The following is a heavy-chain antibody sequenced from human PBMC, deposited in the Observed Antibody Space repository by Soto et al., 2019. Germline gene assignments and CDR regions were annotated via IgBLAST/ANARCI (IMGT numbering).Heavy chain of an antibody. CDR1: GGTFSTYT. CDR2: IIPLLDVT. J-gene: IGHJ4*02. CDR3: GRDSRTVRYDDS. V-gene: IGHV1-69*04. Sequence: SVKVSCKASGGTFSTYTINWVRQAPGQGLEWMGRIIPLLDVTNNAQRFKGRVTITADKSTSTVYMELTSLTSQDTAVYYCGRDSRTVRYDDSCGQGTLVTVSS. D-gene: IGHD3-16*02.